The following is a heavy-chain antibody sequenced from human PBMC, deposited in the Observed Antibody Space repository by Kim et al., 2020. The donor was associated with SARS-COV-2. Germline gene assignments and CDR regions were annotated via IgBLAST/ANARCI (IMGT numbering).Heavy chain of an antibody. CDR2: ISGSGGST. Sequence: GGSLRLSCAASGFTFSSYAMSWVRQAPGKGLEWVSAISGSGGSTYYADSVKGRFTISRDNSKNTLYLQMNSLRAEDTAVYYCAKDLTRCSGGSCYLSPFDYWGQGTLVTVSS. CDR3: AKDLTRCSGGSCYLSPFDY. D-gene: IGHD2-15*01. V-gene: IGHV3-23*01. CDR1: GFTFSSYA. J-gene: IGHJ4*02.